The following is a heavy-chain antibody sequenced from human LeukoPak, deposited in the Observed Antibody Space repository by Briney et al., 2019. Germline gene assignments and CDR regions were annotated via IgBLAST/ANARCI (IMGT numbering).Heavy chain of an antibody. CDR2: IWYDGNK. J-gene: IGHJ3*02. CDR3: AKEISLNDAFDI. V-gene: IGHV3-33*06. Sequence: GGSLRLSSAASGFTFSSYGMHWVRQAPGKGLEWVAIIWYDGNKYYADSVKGRFTISRDNSKNTLYLQINSLRAEDTAMYYCAKEISLNDAFDIWGQGTMVTVSS. D-gene: IGHD2-15*01. CDR1: GFTFSSYG.